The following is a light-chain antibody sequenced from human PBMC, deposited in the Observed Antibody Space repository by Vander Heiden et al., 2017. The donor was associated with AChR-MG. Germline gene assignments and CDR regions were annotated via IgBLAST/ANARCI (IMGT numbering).Light chain of an antibody. CDR1: QSLSSY. CDR3: QQRRSWPRT. J-gene: IGKJ1*01. Sequence: EIVLTQSPVTSSLSPGARATHTCRASQSLSSYLAWYQQKPGQPPRLLVYGASTRASGVPDRFTGSGSGTDFILTISSLEPEDFAVYYCQQRRSWPRTFGQGS. CDR2: GAS. V-gene: IGKV3-11*01.